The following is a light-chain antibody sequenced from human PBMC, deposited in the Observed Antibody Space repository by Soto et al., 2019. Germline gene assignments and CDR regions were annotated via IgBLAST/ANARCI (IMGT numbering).Light chain of an antibody. Sequence: QSGLTQPPSVSGAPGQRVTISGTGSSSNIGAGYDVHWYQQLPGTAPKLLIYGNSNRPSGVPDRFSGSKSGTSASLAITGLQAEDEADYYCQSYDSSLSGYVFGTGTKVTVL. CDR3: QSYDSSLSGYV. CDR1: SSNIGAGYD. V-gene: IGLV1-40*01. CDR2: GNS. J-gene: IGLJ1*01.